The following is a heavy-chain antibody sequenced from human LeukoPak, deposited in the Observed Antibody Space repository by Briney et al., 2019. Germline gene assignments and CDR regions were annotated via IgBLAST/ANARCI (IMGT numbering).Heavy chain of an antibody. D-gene: IGHD4-23*01. Sequence: GGSLRLSCAASGFTFSEFRMSWVRQAPGRGLEWVANIKQDGTDKYYVDSVKGRFAISKDIAENSLYLQMNSLRAEDTAVYYCAKSSGYGGIDFDYWGPGTLVTVSS. CDR3: AKSSGYGGIDFDY. CDR2: IKQDGTDK. V-gene: IGHV3-7*02. CDR1: GFTFSEFR. J-gene: IGHJ4*02.